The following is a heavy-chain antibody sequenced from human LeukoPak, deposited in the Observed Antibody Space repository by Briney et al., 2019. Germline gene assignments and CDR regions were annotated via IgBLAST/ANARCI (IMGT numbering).Heavy chain of an antibody. V-gene: IGHV3-11*04. CDR3: ARALLISDFDY. CDR2: ISSSGSTI. J-gene: IGHJ4*02. D-gene: IGHD3-16*01. Sequence: GGSLRLSCAASGFTFSNAWMSWVRQAPGKGLEWVSYISSSGSTIYYADSVKGRFTISRDNAKNSLYLQMNSLRAEDTAVYYCARALLISDFDYWGQGTLVTVSS. CDR1: GFTFSNAW.